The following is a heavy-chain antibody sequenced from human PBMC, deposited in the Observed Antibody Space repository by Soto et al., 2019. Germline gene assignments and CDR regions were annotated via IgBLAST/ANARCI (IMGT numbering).Heavy chain of an antibody. D-gene: IGHD3-3*01. V-gene: IGHV3-11*04. Sequence: QVHLVESGGGLVKPGGSLRLSCAASGFTFRDHYMTWIRQAPGKGLDWVAKISGSGSTIFYADSVEGRFTISRDNSKNTLYLQMNSLRAEDTAVYYCAKEREYDFWSGLYYYGMDVW. J-gene: IGHJ6*01. CDR1: GFTFRDHY. CDR3: AKEREYDFWSGLYYYGMDV. CDR2: ISGSGSTI.